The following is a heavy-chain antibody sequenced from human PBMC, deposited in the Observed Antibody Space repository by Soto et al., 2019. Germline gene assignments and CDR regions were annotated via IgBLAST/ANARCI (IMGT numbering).Heavy chain of an antibody. CDR1: GGCISIYY. CDR2: IYYSGST. J-gene: IGHJ4*01. CDR3: AKRDDSGGSRGAPFDY. D-gene: IGHD3-22*01. Sequence: SETLSLTCTVSGGCISIYYWSWIRQSPGKGLEWIGYIYYSGSTNYNPSLKSRVTISVDTSRNQFSLNLNSVTAADTAIYYCAKRDDSGGSRGAPFDYWGPGTLVTVSS. V-gene: IGHV4-59*08.